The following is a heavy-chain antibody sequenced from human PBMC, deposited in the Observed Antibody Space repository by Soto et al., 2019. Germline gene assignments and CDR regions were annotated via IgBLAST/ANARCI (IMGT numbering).Heavy chain of an antibody. CDR1: GFSFSTYT. J-gene: IGHJ4*02. CDR3: AKARCTTSNCYVPDY. Sequence: PGGSLRLSCAASGFSFSTYTMSWVRRAPGKGLGWFSSIFVSVGIPSYADSVQGRFTISRDNPKKTLFLQMYSLRAEDTALYYCAKARCTTSNCYVPDYWGQGTLVTVSS. V-gene: IGHV3-23*01. D-gene: IGHD2-8*01. CDR2: IFVSVGIP.